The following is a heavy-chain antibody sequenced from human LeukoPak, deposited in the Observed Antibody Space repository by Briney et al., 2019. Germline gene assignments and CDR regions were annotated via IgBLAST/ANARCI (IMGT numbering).Heavy chain of an antibody. CDR3: ARDRIDFFDY. CDR1: GFTFSSYG. V-gene: IGHV3-30*03. CDR2: ISYDGSNK. Sequence: PGGSLRLSCAASGFTFSSYGMHWVRQAPGKGLEWVAVISYDGSNKYYADSVKGRFTISRDNSKNTLYLQMNSLRAEDTAVYYCARDRIDFFDYWGQGTLVTASS. J-gene: IGHJ4*02. D-gene: IGHD3-16*02.